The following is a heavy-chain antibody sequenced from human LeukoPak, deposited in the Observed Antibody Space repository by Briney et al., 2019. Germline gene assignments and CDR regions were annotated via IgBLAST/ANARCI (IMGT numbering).Heavy chain of an antibody. Sequence: GGSLRLSCTASGFIFSTCEMSWVRQAPGKGLEWVSAISGSGGTTYYADSVKGRFTISRNNSKNTLFLQMNSLRAEDTAVYYCAKDRSSRSCFDGYEFWGQGTMVTVSS. CDR1: GFIFSTCE. CDR3: AKDRSSRSCFDGYEF. V-gene: IGHV3-23*01. D-gene: IGHD3/OR15-3a*01. CDR2: ISGSGGTT. J-gene: IGHJ3*01.